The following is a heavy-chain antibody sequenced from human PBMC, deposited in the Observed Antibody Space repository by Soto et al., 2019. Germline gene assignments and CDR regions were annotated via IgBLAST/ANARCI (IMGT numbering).Heavy chain of an antibody. J-gene: IGHJ5*02. CDR1: GFSLSTSGVG. CDR3: AHSRIAAAGINWFDP. Sequence: QITLKESGPTLVKPTQTLTLTCTFSGFSLSTSGVGVGWIRQPPGKALEWLALIYWDDDKRYSPSLKSRLTITKDTSKNQVVHTMTNMDPVDTATYYCAHSRIAAAGINWFDPWGQGTLVTVSS. D-gene: IGHD6-13*01. V-gene: IGHV2-5*02. CDR2: IYWDDDK.